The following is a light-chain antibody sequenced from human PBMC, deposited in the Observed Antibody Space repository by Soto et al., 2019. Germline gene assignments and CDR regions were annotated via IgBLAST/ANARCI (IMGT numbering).Light chain of an antibody. CDR1: QSVSSY. CDR3: QQRSNWPLSIT. CDR2: DAS. J-gene: IGKJ5*01. Sequence: IVLTQSPATPSLSPGERATLSCRASQSVSSYLALYQQNPGQAPSPLIYDASNSATGIPARLRVSGSGTDFTLTISSLEPEDFAVYYCQQRSNWPLSITFGQGTRLEIK. V-gene: IGKV3-11*01.